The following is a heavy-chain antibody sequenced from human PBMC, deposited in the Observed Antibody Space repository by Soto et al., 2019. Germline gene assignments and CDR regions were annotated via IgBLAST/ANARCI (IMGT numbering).Heavy chain of an antibody. V-gene: IGHV4-59*01. CDR2: IYYSGST. J-gene: IGHJ6*02. D-gene: IGHD4-17*01. CDR3: ARDPLLRRMYF. Sequence: SETLSLTCTVSGGSISSYYWSWIRQPPGKGLEWIGYIYYSGSTNYNPSLKSRVTISVDTSKDQFSLKLSSVTAADTAVFYCARDPLLRRMYFWGQGSKVPGS. CDR1: GGSISSYY.